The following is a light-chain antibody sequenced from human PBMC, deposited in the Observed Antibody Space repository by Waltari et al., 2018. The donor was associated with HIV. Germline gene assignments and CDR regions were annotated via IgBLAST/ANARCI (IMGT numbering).Light chain of an antibody. CDR2: GAS. Sequence: EIVLTQSPGTLSLSPGERATLSCRASQSVDSDYLAWYQQKPGQAPRLLIYGASSRATGIPDRFRGSGSGTDFTLTISRLEPEDFAVYYCQQYGRSITFGQGTRLEIK. CDR1: QSVDSDY. V-gene: IGKV3-20*01. CDR3: QQYGRSIT. J-gene: IGKJ5*01.